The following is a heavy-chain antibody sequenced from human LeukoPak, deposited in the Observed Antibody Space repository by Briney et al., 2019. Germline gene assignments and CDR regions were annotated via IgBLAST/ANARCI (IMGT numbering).Heavy chain of an antibody. CDR1: GFTVSNTY. J-gene: IGHJ4*02. Sequence: GGSLRLSCAASGFTVSNTYMSWVRQAPGKGLEWVSIIYSGGGTRYADSVKGRFTISRDNSRNSLYLQMNSLRAEDTALYYCARDNYDSSGFTWGQGTLVTVSS. CDR3: ARDNYDSSGFT. CDR2: IYSGGGT. D-gene: IGHD3-22*01. V-gene: IGHV3-53*01.